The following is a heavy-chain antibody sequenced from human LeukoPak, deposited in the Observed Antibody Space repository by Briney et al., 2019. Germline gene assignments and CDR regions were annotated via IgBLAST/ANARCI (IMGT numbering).Heavy chain of an antibody. D-gene: IGHD3-10*01. CDR2: IYYSGNT. CDR3: ARHPSMVRGVRFDY. Sequence: KASETLSLTCTVSGVSISSSNSYWGWIRQPPGKGLEWIGSIYYSGNTYYNASLKSRVTISVDTSKNQFSLKLSSVTAADTAVYYCARHPSMVRGVRFDYWGQGTLVTVSS. J-gene: IGHJ4*02. CDR1: GVSISSSNSY. V-gene: IGHV4-39*01.